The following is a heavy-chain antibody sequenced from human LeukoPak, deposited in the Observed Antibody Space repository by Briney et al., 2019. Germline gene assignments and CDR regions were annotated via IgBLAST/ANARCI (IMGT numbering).Heavy chain of an antibody. Sequence: SGTLSLTCAVFDDSIYTNKWWSWVRQPPGKGLEWIGEVSQTGTTYYDPSLTGRITISVDRSRNQFSLTLRSATAADTGVYYCASHMAVPGTRGFDDWGQGIPVTVSS. D-gene: IGHD6-19*01. CDR3: ASHMAVPGTRGFDD. J-gene: IGHJ4*02. CDR2: VSQTGTT. V-gene: IGHV4-4*02. CDR1: DDSIYTNKW.